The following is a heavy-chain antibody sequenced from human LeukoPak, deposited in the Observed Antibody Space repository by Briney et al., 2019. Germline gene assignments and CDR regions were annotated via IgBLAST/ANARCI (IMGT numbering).Heavy chain of an antibody. CDR1: GHTLLDLS. J-gene: IGHJ5*02. V-gene: IGHV1-24*01. D-gene: IGHD3-10*01. CDR3: ARAVYYYGSGSYGRFDP. CDR2: FHPENGET. Sequence: GASVKVSCKVSGHTLLDLSIHWVRQAPGKGLEWMAGFHPENGETIYTQSFQGRVTITEDTSSDTAYMELSSLRSEDAAVYYCARAVYYYGSGSYGRFDPWGQGTLVTVSS.